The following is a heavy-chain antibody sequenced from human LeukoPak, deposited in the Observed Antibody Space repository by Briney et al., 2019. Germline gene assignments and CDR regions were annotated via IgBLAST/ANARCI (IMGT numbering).Heavy chain of an antibody. CDR1: GGTFSSYA. CDR3: ARDPNWNREKDMDV. D-gene: IGHD1-1*01. CDR2: IIPIFGTA. V-gene: IGHV1-69*05. Sequence: ASVKVSCKASGGTFSSYAISWVRQAPGQGLEWMGRIIPIFGTANYAQKFQGRVTITTDESTSTAYMELSSLRSEDTAVYYCARDPNWNREKDMDVWGKGTTVTVSS. J-gene: IGHJ6*03.